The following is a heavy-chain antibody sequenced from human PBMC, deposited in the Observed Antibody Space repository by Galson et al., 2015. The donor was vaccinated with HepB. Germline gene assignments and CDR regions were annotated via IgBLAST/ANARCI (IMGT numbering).Heavy chain of an antibody. CDR3: ARIKLAAAGEVDY. D-gene: IGHD6-13*01. CDR2: IYYSGST. V-gene: IGHV4-59*12. CDR1: GGSFSGYY. J-gene: IGHJ4*02. Sequence: SETLSLTCAVYGGSFSGYYWSWIRQPPGKGLEWIGYIYYSGSTNYNPSLKSRVTISVDTSKNQFSLKLSSVTAADTAVYYCARIKLAAAGEVDYWGQGTLVTVSS.